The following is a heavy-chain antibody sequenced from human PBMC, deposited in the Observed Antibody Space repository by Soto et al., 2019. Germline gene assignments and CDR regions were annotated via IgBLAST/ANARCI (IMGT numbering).Heavy chain of an antibody. CDR2: IYYTGST. CDR1: GGSISSSLYY. J-gene: IGHJ4*02. V-gene: IGHV4-39*01. D-gene: IGHD5-12*01. CDR3: ARRRGRDGYNWGLDY. Sequence: SETLSLTCTVSGGSISSSLYYWGWIRQPPGSGLEWIATIYYTGSTSYNPSLRNRLTMSVETSKNQFSLKLSSVTAADTAVYYCARRRGRDGYNWGLDYWGQGTLVTVSS.